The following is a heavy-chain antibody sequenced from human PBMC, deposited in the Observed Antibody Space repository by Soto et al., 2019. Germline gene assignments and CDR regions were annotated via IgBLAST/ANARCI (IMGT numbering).Heavy chain of an antibody. CDR2: ISYSGST. CDR3: AREPTTVTNYYYYALDV. CDR1: GGSVSSGSYY. Sequence: QVQLQESGPGLVKPSETLSLTCTVSGGSVSSGSYYWSWIRQPPGKGLEWIGYISYSGSTNYNPSLKSRVTISVDTSKNQFSLTLSSVTAADTAVYYCAREPTTVTNYYYYALDVWGQGTTVTVSS. J-gene: IGHJ6*02. V-gene: IGHV4-61*01. D-gene: IGHD4-17*01.